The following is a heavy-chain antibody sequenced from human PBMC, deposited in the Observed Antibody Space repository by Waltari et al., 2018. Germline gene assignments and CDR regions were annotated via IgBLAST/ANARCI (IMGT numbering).Heavy chain of an antibody. CDR2: ISGSGGST. D-gene: IGHD3-22*01. CDR1: GFTFSSYA. V-gene: IGHV3-23*04. Sequence: EVQLVESGGGLVQPGGSLRLSCAASGFTFSSYAMSWVHQAPGKGLEWVSAISGSGGSTYYADSVKGRFTISRDNSKNTLYLQMNSLRAEDTAVYYWAKDAYDSSGYYYPVGYFDLWGRGTLVTVSS. CDR3: AKDAYDSSGYYYPVGYFDL. J-gene: IGHJ2*01.